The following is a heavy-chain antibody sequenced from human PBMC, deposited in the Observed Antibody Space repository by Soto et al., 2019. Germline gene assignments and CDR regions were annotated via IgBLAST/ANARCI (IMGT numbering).Heavy chain of an antibody. CDR3: ARENSGYDSGFDY. J-gene: IGHJ4*02. V-gene: IGHV1-2*04. CDR1: GYTFTGYY. CDR2: INPNSGGT. Sequence: ASVKVSCKASGYTFTGYYMHWVRQAPGQGLEWMGWINPNSGGTNYAQKFQGWVTMTRDTSISTAYMELSRLRSDDTAVYYCARENSGYDSGFDYWGQGTLVNVSS. D-gene: IGHD5-12*01.